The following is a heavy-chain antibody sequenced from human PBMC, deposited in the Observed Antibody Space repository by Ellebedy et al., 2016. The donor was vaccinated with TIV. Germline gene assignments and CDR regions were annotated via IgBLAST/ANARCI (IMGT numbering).Heavy chain of an antibody. CDR2: FDPEDGET. CDR1: GYTLTELS. Sequence: ASVKVSXXVSGYTLTELSMHWVRQAPGKGLEWMGGFDPEDGETIYAQKFQGRVTMTEDTSTDTAYMELSSLRSEDTAVYYCATVDLGYCSSTSCYGWGQGTLVTVSS. J-gene: IGHJ4*02. CDR3: ATVDLGYCSSTSCYG. V-gene: IGHV1-24*01. D-gene: IGHD2-2*01.